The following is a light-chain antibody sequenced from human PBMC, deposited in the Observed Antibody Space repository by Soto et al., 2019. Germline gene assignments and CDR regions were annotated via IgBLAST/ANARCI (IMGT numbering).Light chain of an antibody. J-gene: IGKJ1*01. CDR1: QSVSSRY. CDR2: PAS. CDR3: QQYGSSPQT. V-gene: IGKV3-20*01. Sequence: EIVMTQSPATLSVSPGERATLSCSACQSVSSRYIAWYEQRPGQTPRLLISPASCRATGIPDRFSGGGSGTDFTLTISRLEPEDFAVYYCQQYGSSPQTFGQGTKVDI.